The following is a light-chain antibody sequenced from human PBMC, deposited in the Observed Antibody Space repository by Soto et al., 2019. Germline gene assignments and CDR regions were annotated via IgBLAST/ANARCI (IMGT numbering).Light chain of an antibody. V-gene: IGLV2-8*01. J-gene: IGLJ1*01. CDR3: SSYAGSSNV. Sequence: QSVLTQPPSESVSPGQSVAFSCTGTSSDVGGYNYVSWYQQHPGKAPKLMIYEVNKRPSGVPDRFSVSKSGNTASLTVSGLQEEDEADYYCSSYAGSSNVFGTGTKVTV. CDR2: EVN. CDR1: SSDVGGYNY.